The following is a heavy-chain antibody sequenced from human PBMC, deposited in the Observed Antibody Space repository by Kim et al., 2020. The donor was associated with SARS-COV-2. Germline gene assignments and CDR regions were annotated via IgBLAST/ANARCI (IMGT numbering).Heavy chain of an antibody. CDR2: INHSGST. V-gene: IGHV4-34*01. J-gene: IGHJ6*04. CDR3: ARAYYYGSGRMPPTKYYAIDV. D-gene: IGHD3-10*01. Sequence: SETLSLTCAVYGGSFSGYYWSWIRQPPGKGLEWIGEINHSGSTNYNPSLKSRVTISVDTSKNQFSLKLSSVTAADTAVYYCARAYYYGSGRMPPTKYYAIDVWGEGTTVTVSS. CDR1: GGSFSGYY.